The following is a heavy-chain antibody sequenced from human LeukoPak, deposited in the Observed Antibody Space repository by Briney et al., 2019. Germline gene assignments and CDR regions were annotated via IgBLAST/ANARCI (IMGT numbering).Heavy chain of an antibody. CDR1: GFTFSSYG. D-gene: IGHD3-3*01. V-gene: IGHV3-30*02. Sequence: PGGSLRLSCAASGFTFSSYGMHWVRQAPGTGLEWVAFIRYDGSNKYYADSVKGRFTISRDNSKNTLYLQMNSLRAEDTAVYYCAKDDGITIFGVVINQVDYWGQGTLVTVSS. CDR2: IRYDGSNK. J-gene: IGHJ4*02. CDR3: AKDDGITIFGVVINQVDY.